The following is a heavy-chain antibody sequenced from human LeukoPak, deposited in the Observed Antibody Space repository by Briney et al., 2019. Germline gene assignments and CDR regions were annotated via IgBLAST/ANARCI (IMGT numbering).Heavy chain of an antibody. J-gene: IGHJ5*02. Sequence: GESLKISCKGSGYSFTSYWIGWVRQMPGKGLGWMGIIYPGDSDTRYSPSFQGQVTISADKSISTAYLQWSSLKASDTAMYYCARSLARYCSSTSCYRGVWFDPWGQGTLVTVSS. D-gene: IGHD2-2*01. CDR1: GYSFTSYW. CDR3: ARSLARYCSSTSCYRGVWFDP. CDR2: IYPGDSDT. V-gene: IGHV5-51*01.